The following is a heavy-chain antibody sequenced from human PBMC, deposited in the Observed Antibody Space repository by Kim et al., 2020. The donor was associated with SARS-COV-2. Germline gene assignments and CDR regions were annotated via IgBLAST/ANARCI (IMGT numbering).Heavy chain of an antibody. D-gene: IGHD5-18*01. CDR2: TRSKPYGGAI. CDR3: NRASDTTMASYYYGMDV. CDR1: GFTFANYA. J-gene: IGHJ6*02. V-gene: IGHV3-49*03. Sequence: GGSLRLSCAASGFTFANYAMNWFRRAPGKGLGWVGLTRSKPYGGAIEYAASVKGRFTISRDDSKSIAYLQMSSLKTEDTGVYYCNRASDTTMASYYYGMDVWGRGTTVIVSS.